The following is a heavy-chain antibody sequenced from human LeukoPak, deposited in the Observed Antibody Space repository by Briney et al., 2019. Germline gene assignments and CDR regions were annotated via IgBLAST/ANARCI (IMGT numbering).Heavy chain of an antibody. V-gene: IGHV4-59*03. CDR2: RCDDGRD. Sequence: SETLSLTCSVSGVSISTQSWSWIRQSPGKGPEWVGYRCDDGRDLYNPSLRRRVTISVDASQKQFSLSLRSVTAADTAMYYCARTTRVAPAGRAEYFEDWGQGTLVIVSS. J-gene: IGHJ1*01. D-gene: IGHD2-2*01. CDR3: ARTTRVAPAGRAEYFED. CDR1: GVSISTQS.